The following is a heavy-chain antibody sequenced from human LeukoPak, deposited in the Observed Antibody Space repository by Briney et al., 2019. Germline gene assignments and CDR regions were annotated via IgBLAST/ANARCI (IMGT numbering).Heavy chain of an antibody. CDR3: ARDGAERGVASRAFDY. CDR2: FHDSEGT. V-gene: IGHV4-59*01. D-gene: IGHD3-10*01. J-gene: IGHJ4*02. Sequence: SETLSLTCTVSRDSISSFYWSWIRQPPGKGLEWIGHFHDSEGTNYTPSLKSRAAISVDTSKNQFSLMVSSVTAADTAVYYCARDGAERGVASRAFDYWGQGTLVTVSS. CDR1: RDSISSFY.